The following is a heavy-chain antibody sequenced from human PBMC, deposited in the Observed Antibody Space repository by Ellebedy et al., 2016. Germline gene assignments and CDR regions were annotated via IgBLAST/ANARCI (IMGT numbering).Heavy chain of an antibody. V-gene: IGHV3-23*05. CDR3: AKDDGSPGHDCYGMDV. CDR2: SYSSDDST. CDR1: GFIYTTYT. D-gene: IGHD3-3*01. Sequence: GESLKISXVASGFIYTTYTMNWVRQAPGKGLEWVATSYSSDDSTYYGDSVKGRFTISRENSKNTLYLQMNSLRVEDTAVYYCAKDDGSPGHDCYGMDVWGQGTTVIVS. J-gene: IGHJ6*02.